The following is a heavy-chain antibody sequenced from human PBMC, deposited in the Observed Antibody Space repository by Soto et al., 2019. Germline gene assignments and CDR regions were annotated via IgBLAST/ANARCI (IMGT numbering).Heavy chain of an antibody. CDR1: GVTFSSYG. Sequence: GGSLRLSCAASGVTFSSYGMSWVGQGPGKGLEWVSAISGSGGSTYYADSVKGRFTISRDNSKNTLYLQMNSLRAEDTAVYYCSKERLTFRSPRSRPPVGGQGPLVTVSS. CDR3: SKERLTFRSPRSRPPV. J-gene: IGHJ4*02. V-gene: IGHV3-23*01. CDR2: ISGSGGST. D-gene: IGHD3-9*01.